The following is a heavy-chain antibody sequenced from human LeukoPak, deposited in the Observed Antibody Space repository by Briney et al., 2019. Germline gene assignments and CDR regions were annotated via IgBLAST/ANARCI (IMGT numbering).Heavy chain of an antibody. V-gene: IGHV3-21*01. D-gene: IGHD3-3*01. CDR1: GFTFSSYS. J-gene: IGHJ4*02. CDR3: ARGGILEWLPLDY. CDR2: ISSSSSYI. Sequence: GGSLRLSCAASGFTFSSYSMNWVRQAPGKGLEWVSSISSSSSYIYYADSVKGRFTISRDNAKNSLYLQMNSLRAEDTAVYYCARGGILEWLPLDYWGQGTLVTVSS.